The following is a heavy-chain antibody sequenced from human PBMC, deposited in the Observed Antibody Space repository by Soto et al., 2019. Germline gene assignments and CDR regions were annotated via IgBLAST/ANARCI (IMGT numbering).Heavy chain of an antibody. J-gene: IGHJ5*02. V-gene: IGHV4-31*03. CDR1: GGSISSGGYY. Sequence: TLSLTCTVSGGSISSGGYYWSWILQHPGKGLEWIGYIYHSGSTYYNPSLKSRVTISVDTSKNQFSLKLSSVTAADTAVYYCAREELKRYWFDPWGQGTLVTVSS. CDR3: AREELKRYWFDP. D-gene: IGHD1-7*01. CDR2: IYHSGST.